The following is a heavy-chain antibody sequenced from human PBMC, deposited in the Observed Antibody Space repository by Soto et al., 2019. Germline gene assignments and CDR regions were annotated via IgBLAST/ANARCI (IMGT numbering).Heavy chain of an antibody. D-gene: IGHD2-2*01. J-gene: IGHJ4*02. CDR2: ISGSGGGT. Sequence: GGSLRLSCAASGFTFSSYAMSWVRQAPGKGLEWVSAISGSGGGTYYADSVKGRFTISRDNSKNTLYLQMNSLRAEDTAVYYCAKDPFIVVVPAANDYWGQGTLVTVSS. V-gene: IGHV3-23*01. CDR1: GFTFSSYA. CDR3: AKDPFIVVVPAANDY.